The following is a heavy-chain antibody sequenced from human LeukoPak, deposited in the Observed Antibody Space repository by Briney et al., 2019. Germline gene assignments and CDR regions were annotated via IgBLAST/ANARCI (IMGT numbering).Heavy chain of an antibody. J-gene: IGHJ5*02. Sequence: ASVKVSCKASGYTFSGYFIHWVRQTPGHGLEWMGWINPNTGATNYAQTFQDRVTMTRDTSDNTAYMHLGSLTSDDTALYYCTRSRANFCGGANCYSIWFDPWGPGTQVTVSS. V-gene: IGHV1-2*02. CDR1: GYTFSGYF. D-gene: IGHD2-15*01. CDR2: INPNTGAT. CDR3: TRSRANFCGGANCYSIWFDP.